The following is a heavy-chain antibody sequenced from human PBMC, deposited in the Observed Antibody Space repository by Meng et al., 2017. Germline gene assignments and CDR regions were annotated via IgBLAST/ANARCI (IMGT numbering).Heavy chain of an antibody. Sequence: ASVKVSCKASGYTFTSYAMHWVRQAPGQRLEWMGWINAGNGNTKYSQKFQGRVTITRDTSASTAYMELSSLRSEDTAVYYCAGDAYCSSTSCYARYYYYYVMDVWGQGTTVTVSS. D-gene: IGHD2-2*01. J-gene: IGHJ6*02. CDR3: AGDAYCSSTSCYARYYYYYVMDV. V-gene: IGHV1-3*01. CDR1: GYTFTSYA. CDR2: INAGNGNT.